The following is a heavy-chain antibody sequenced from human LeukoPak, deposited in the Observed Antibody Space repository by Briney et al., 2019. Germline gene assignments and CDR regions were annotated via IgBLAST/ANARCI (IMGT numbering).Heavy chain of an antibody. CDR2: ISSSSRAI. V-gene: IGHV3-48*02. CDR1: GFTFSRFG. J-gene: IGHJ4*02. D-gene: IGHD2-15*01. Sequence: GGSLRLSCAASGFTFSRFGMNWVRQAPGKGLEWISYISSSSRAIYYADSVKGRFTISRDNAKNSLYLQMNSLRDEDTAVYYCAQKGGTDHWGQGTLVTVSS. CDR3: AQKGGTDH.